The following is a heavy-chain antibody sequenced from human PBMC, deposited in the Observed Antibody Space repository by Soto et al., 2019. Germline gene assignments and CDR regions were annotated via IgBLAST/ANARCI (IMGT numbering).Heavy chain of an antibody. Sequence: EVQLLESGGGLVQPGESLRLSCAASGFTFSSYAMTWVRQAPGNGLEWVSSISGSGDYTYFPASVKARFAISRDNSKDALSLPMSRLRVEDTAIYCWAKDSRSQTQGWFEPWGQGTLVTVSS. CDR3: AKDSRSQTQGWFEP. CDR1: GFTFSSYA. J-gene: IGHJ5*02. CDR2: ISGSGDYT. D-gene: IGHD2-15*01. V-gene: IGHV3-23*01.